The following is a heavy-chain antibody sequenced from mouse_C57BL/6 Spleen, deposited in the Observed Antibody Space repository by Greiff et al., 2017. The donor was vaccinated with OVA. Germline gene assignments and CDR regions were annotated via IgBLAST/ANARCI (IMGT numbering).Heavy chain of an antibody. CDR2: IRLKSDNYAT. V-gene: IGHV6-3*01. CDR3: TAYGSSYFDY. Sequence: EVKLMESGGGLVQPGGSMKLSCVASGFTFSNYWMNWVRQSPEKGLEWVAQIRLKSDNYATHYAESVQGRFTISRDDSKSSVYLQMNNLRAEDTGIYYCTAYGSSYFDYWGQGTTLTVSS. J-gene: IGHJ2*01. D-gene: IGHD1-1*01. CDR1: GFTFSNYW.